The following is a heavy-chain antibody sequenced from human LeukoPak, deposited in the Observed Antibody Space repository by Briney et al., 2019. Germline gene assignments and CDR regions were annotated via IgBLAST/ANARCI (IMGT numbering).Heavy chain of an antibody. CDR3: ARWDLGLVTAPDH. V-gene: IGHV4-31*03. CDR2: IYYSGST. CDR1: GGSISSGGYY. J-gene: IGHJ4*02. Sequence: SETLSLTCTVSGGSISSGGYYWSWIRQHPGKGPEWIGYIYYSGSTYYNPSLKSRVTISVDTSKNQFSLKLSSVTAADTAVYYCARWDLGLVTAPDHWGQGTLVTVSS. D-gene: IGHD2-21*02.